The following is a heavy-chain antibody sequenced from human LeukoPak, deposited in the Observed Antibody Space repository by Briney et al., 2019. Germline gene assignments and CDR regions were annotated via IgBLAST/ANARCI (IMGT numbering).Heavy chain of an antibody. CDR3: ARAQAGNYDWPLDL. D-gene: IGHD5-12*01. CDR2: IIPFLDTS. Sequence: ASVKVSCKASGGTFSKYALSWVRQAPGQGLEWMGAIIPFLDTSNYPPKFQDRVTITTDESTNTAYMDLSSLRSDDTAVYYCARAQAGNYDWPLDLWGQGTLVTVSS. V-gene: IGHV1-69*05. CDR1: GGTFSKYA. J-gene: IGHJ5*02.